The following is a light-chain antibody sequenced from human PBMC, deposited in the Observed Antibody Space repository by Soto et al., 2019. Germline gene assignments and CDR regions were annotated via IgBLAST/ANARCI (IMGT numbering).Light chain of an antibody. V-gene: IGKV1-39*01. CDR2: AAS. J-gene: IGKJ4*01. CDR3: QQTYSILFT. Sequence: IQLTQSPSSLSASVGDRVTITCRASQGISSYLAWYQQKPGKAPKLLIYAASTLQSGVPSRFSGSGSGTDFTLTISSLQPEDFATYYCQQTYSILFTFGGGTKVDIK. CDR1: QGISSY.